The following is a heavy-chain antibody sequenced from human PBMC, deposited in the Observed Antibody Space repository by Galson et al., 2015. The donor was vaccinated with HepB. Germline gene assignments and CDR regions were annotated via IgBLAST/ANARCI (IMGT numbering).Heavy chain of an antibody. Sequence: SLRLSCAASGFTFSSYAMNWVRQAPGKGLEWVSTISGSGVSTYYADSVKGRFTLSRDNSKNTLDLQMNSLRAEDTAVYYCAKDQDEAMISQNSYYYYGLDVWGQGTTVTVSS. J-gene: IGHJ6*02. CDR3: AKDQDEAMISQNSYYYYGLDV. V-gene: IGHV3-23*01. CDR1: GFTFSSYA. CDR2: ISGSGVST. D-gene: IGHD1-7*01.